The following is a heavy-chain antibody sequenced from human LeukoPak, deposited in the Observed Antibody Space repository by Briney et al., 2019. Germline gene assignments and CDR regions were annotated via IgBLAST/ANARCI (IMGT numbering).Heavy chain of an antibody. V-gene: IGHV3-30*02. J-gene: IGHJ4*02. CDR2: IRYDGSNK. CDR1: GFTFSSYG. CDR3: AKDLSSEWLLSNPDLFDY. D-gene: IGHD3-3*01. Sequence: GGSLRLSCAASGFTFSSYGMHWVRQAPGKGLEWVAFIRYDGSNKYYADSVKGRFTISRDNSKNTVYLQMNSLRAEDTAVYYCAKDLSSEWLLSNPDLFDYWGQGTLVTVSS.